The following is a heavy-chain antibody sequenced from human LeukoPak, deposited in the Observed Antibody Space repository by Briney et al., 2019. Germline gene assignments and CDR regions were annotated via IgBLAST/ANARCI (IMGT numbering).Heavy chain of an antibody. CDR1: GFSLSGHW. D-gene: IGHD5-12*01. Sequence: GSLRLSCVGSGFSLSGHWMSWVRQAPGKGLEWVARLHADGSEYSYVGSVKGRFTISGDNAKNSLYLQMNSLRVDDTAVYYCARGGYSFDYLGQGTLVTVSS. J-gene: IGHJ4*02. V-gene: IGHV3-7*01. CDR2: LHADGSEY. CDR3: ARGGYSFDY.